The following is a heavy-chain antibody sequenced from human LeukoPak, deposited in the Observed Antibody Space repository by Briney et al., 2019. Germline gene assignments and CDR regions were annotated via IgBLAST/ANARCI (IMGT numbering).Heavy chain of an antibody. Sequence: PGGSLRLSCAASGFTFSNYAMSWVRQAPGKGLEWVSVIYSGGSTYYADSVKGRFTISRDNSKNTLYLQMNSLRAEDTAVYYCARDRYYYGSGSYSLSTDYWGQGTLVTVSS. CDR1: GFTFSNYA. CDR3: ARDRYYYGSGSYSLSTDY. J-gene: IGHJ4*02. V-gene: IGHV3-66*01. D-gene: IGHD3-10*01. CDR2: IYSGGST.